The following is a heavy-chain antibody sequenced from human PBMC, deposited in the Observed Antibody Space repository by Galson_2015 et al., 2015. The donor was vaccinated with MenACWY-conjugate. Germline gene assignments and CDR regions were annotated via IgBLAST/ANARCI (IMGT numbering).Heavy chain of an antibody. J-gene: IGHJ3*02. V-gene: IGHV3-23*01. Sequence: SLRLSCAASGFTFSSFAMSWVRQAPGKGLEWVSVITSSGGTTYYADSVKGRFTISRDNSKNTRYLQMNSLRAGDTAVYYCAKLVSKWFGADEAFDIWGQGTMVTVSS. D-gene: IGHD3-10*01. CDR3: AKLVSKWFGADEAFDI. CDR1: GFTFSSFA. CDR2: ITSSGGTT.